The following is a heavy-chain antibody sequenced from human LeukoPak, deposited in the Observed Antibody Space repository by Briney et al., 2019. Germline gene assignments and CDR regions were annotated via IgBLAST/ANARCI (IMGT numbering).Heavy chain of an antibody. CDR3: ARVGEYSSSLDAFDI. CDR1: GFTFSSYS. V-gene: IGHV3-21*01. CDR2: ISSSSYI. J-gene: IGHJ3*02. Sequence: GGSLRLSCAASGFTFSSYSMNWVRQAPGKGLEWVSSISSSSYIYYADSVKGRFTISRDNAKNSLYLQMNSLRAEDTAVYYCARVGEYSSSLDAFDIWGQGTMVTVSS. D-gene: IGHD6-6*01.